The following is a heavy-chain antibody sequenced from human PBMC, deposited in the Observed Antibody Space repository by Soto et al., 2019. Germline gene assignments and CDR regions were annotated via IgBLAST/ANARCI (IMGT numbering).Heavy chain of an antibody. CDR2: IIPIFGTV. CDR3: ALTMVRGVNNYGMDV. D-gene: IGHD3-10*01. CDR1: GGTFSSYA. J-gene: IGHJ6*02. V-gene: IGHV1-69*01. Sequence: QVQLVQSGAEVKKPGSSVKVSCKASGGTFSSYAISWVRQAPGQGLEWLGGIIPIFGTVNYAQKFQGRVTITADESTSTAYMELSSLRSEDTAVYYCALTMVRGVNNYGMDVWGQGTTVTVSS.